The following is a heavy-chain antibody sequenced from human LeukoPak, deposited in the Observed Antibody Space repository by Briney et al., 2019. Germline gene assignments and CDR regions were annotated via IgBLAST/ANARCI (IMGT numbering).Heavy chain of an antibody. Sequence: GGSLRLSCATSGFTFTDYYMTWIRQAPGKGLEWISYISVSGTTMYYADSVKGRFTLSRDNAKNSLYLQMNSLRADDTAVYYCGRDPNGDYIGAFDMWGQGTVVTVSS. CDR1: GFTFTDYY. D-gene: IGHD4-17*01. J-gene: IGHJ3*02. CDR3: GRDPNGDYIGAFDM. CDR2: ISVSGTTM. V-gene: IGHV3-11*01.